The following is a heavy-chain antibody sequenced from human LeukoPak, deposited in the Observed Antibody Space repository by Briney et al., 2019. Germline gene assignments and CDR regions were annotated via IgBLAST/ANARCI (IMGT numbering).Heavy chain of an antibody. CDR2: IRYDGSNK. CDR1: GFTFSSYG. J-gene: IGHJ1*01. V-gene: IGHV3-30*02. Sequence: PGGSLRLSCAASGFTFSSYGMHWVRQAPGKGLEWVAFIRYDGSNKYYADSVKGRFTISRDNSKNTPYLQMNSLRAEDTAVYYCAKGHNSSSSILYFQHWGQGTLVTVSS. CDR3: AKGHNSSSSILYFQH. D-gene: IGHD6-6*01.